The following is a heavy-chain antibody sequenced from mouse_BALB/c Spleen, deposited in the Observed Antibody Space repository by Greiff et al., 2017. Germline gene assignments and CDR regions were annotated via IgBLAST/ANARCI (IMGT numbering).Heavy chain of an antibody. V-gene: IGHV5-17*02. CDR1: GFTFSSFG. D-gene: IGHD1-1*02. Sequence: EVKLMESGGGLVQPGGSRKLSCAASGFTFSSFGMHWVRQAPEKGLEWVAYISSGSSTIYYADTVKGRFTISRDNPKNTLFLQMTSLRSEDTAMYYCARRDGDWYFDVWGAGTTVTVSS. J-gene: IGHJ1*01. CDR3: ARRDGDWYFDV. CDR2: ISSGSSTI.